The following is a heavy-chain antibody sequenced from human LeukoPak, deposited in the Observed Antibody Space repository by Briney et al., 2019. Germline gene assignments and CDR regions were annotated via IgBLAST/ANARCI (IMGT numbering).Heavy chain of an antibody. J-gene: IGHJ4*02. D-gene: IGHD2-15*01. Sequence: GGSLRLSCAASGITFSNYVMSWVRQAPGKGLEWASAISGGGRNTYYAASVKGRFTISRDNSKNMLHLQMNSLRAEDTAVYYCANSLGYCSGGSCYGPFDYWGQGTLVTVSS. V-gene: IGHV3-23*01. CDR3: ANSLGYCSGGSCYGPFDY. CDR1: GITFSNYV. CDR2: ISGGGRNT.